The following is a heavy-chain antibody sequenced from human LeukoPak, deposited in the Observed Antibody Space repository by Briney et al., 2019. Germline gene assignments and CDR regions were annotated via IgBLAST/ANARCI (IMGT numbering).Heavy chain of an antibody. CDR1: GFTFSTYN. J-gene: IGHJ5*02. D-gene: IGHD5-18*01. CDR3: AKDSGYSSGHGLDP. CDR2: VLSDESNK. Sequence: GGSLRLSCAASGFTFSTYNMHWVRQAPGKGLEGVGRVLSDESNKYHADSVKGRFTISRDNSKNALFLQMNSLRDADTAVSYCAKDSGYSSGHGLDPWGQGTLVTVSS. V-gene: IGHV3-30*02.